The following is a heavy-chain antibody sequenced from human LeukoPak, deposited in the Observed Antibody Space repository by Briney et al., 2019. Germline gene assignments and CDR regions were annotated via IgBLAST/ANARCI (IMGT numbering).Heavy chain of an antibody. Sequence: SETLSLTCTVSGGSISSYYWSWIRQPAGKGLEWIGRIYTSGSTNYNPSLKGRVTMSVDTSKNQFSLKLSSVTAADTAVYYCARDGSGSAIVVVPAAMGGWLDPWGQGALVTVSS. D-gene: IGHD2-2*01. CDR2: IYTSGST. CDR3: ARDGSGSAIVVVPAAMGGWLDP. V-gene: IGHV4-4*07. J-gene: IGHJ5*02. CDR1: GGSISSYY.